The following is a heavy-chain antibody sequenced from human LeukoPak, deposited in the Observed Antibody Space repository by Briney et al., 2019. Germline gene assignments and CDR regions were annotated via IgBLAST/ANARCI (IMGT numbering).Heavy chain of an antibody. J-gene: IGHJ3*02. Sequence: SVKVSCKASGGTFSSYAISWVRQAPGQGLEWMGRIIPILGIANYAQKFQGRVTITADKSTSTAYMELSSLRSEDTAVYYCARDRQNIYYYDSSGPTTAFDIWGQGTMVTVSS. CDR2: IIPILGIA. V-gene: IGHV1-69*04. CDR1: GGTFSSYA. D-gene: IGHD3-22*01. CDR3: ARDRQNIYYYDSSGPTTAFDI.